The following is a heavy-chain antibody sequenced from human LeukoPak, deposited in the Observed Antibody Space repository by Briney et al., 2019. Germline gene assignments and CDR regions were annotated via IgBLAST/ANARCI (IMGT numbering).Heavy chain of an antibody. CDR3: AKYGSGSYYNGLY. CDR2: ISVSGDNT. D-gene: IGHD3-10*01. CDR1: GFTFSSYA. Sequence: PGGSLRLSCAASGFTFSSYAMTWVRQAPGKGLQWVLTISVSGDNTYYADSVKGRFTISRDTSKSTLYLQMNSLRDEDTAVYYCAKYGSGSYYNGLYWGQGTLVTVSS. V-gene: IGHV3-23*01. J-gene: IGHJ4*02.